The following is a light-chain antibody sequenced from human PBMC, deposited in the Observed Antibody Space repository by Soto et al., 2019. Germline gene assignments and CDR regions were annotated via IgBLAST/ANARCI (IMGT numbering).Light chain of an antibody. J-gene: IGKJ5*01. CDR2: SAS. V-gene: IGKV3-20*01. Sequence: EIVLTQSPGTLSLSPGERATLSCRASQSLSGGYLAWFQQKPGQTPRLRIYSASNRATGIPDRFSGSGSGTDFTLTISRLEPEDFVVYYCQQNGSLPITFGQGTRLEIK. CDR1: QSLSGGY. CDR3: QQNGSLPIT.